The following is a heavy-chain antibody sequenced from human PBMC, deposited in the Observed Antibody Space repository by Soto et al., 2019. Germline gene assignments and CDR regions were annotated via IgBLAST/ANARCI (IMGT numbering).Heavy chain of an antibody. V-gene: IGHV3-11*01. Sequence: QVQLVESGGGLARPGGSLRLCCAASGFTFHHYYMSWIRQAPGKGLEWVSYISGTGNTIYNADSVKGRFTISRDNAEDSLFLQMDSLRADDTAVYYCVRSQGGLLSDPFDHWGQGTLVTVSS. CDR2: ISGTGNTI. J-gene: IGHJ4*02. CDR3: VRSQGGLLSDPFDH. D-gene: IGHD3-10*01. CDR1: GFTFHHYY.